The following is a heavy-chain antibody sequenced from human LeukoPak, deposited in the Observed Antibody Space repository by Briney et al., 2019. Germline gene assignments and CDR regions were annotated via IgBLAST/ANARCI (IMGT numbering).Heavy chain of an antibody. D-gene: IGHD2-2*01. J-gene: IGHJ6*02. Sequence: SETLSLTCTVSGGSVSSGSYYWSWIRQPPGKGLEWIGEINHSGSTYYNPSLKSRVTISVDTSKNQFSLKLSSVTAADTAVYYCARLGVSIVVVPAAPTYYYYGMDVWGQGTTVTVSS. CDR3: ARLGVSIVVVPAAPTYYYYGMDV. CDR2: INHSGST. CDR1: GGSVSSGSYY. V-gene: IGHV4-39*07.